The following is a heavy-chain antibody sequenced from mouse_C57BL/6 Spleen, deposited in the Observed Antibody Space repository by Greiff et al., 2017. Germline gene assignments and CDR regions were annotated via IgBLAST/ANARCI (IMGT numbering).Heavy chain of an antibody. D-gene: IGHD1-1*01. CDR3: TTVTTVVATKDWFAY. Sequence: EVQLQQSGAELVRPGASVKLSCTASGFNIKDDYMHWVKQRPEQGLEWIGWIDPENGDTEYASKFQGKATITADTSSNTAYLQLSSLTSEDTAVYYCTTVTTVVATKDWFAYWGQGTLVTVSA. J-gene: IGHJ3*01. CDR1: GFNIKDDY. V-gene: IGHV14-4*01. CDR2: IDPENGDT.